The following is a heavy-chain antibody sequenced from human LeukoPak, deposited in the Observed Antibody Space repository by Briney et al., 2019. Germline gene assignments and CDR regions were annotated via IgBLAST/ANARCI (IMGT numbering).Heavy chain of an antibody. V-gene: IGHV3-49*03. Sequence: PGGSLRLSCTASGFTFGDYAMSWFRQAPGKGLEWVGFIRSKAYGGTTEYAASVKGRFTISRDDSKSIAYLQMNSLKTEDTAVYYCTREKYSYGTIFDYWGQGTLVAVSS. D-gene: IGHD5-18*01. CDR2: IRSKAYGGTT. J-gene: IGHJ4*02. CDR3: TREKYSYGTIFDY. CDR1: GFTFGDYA.